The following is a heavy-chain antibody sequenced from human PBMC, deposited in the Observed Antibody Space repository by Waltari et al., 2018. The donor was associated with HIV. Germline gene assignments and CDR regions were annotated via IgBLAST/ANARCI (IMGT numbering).Heavy chain of an antibody. Sequence: EVQLVESGGGLVQPGGSLRLSCAASGFTVSSNYMSWVRQAPGKGLEWVSVIYSGGSTDYADSVKGRFTISRDNAKNTLYLQMNSLRAEDTAVYYCAREKGAITMVRGVLNYYYGMDVWGQGTTVTVSS. CDR3: AREKGAITMVRGVLNYYYGMDV. V-gene: IGHV3-66*01. J-gene: IGHJ6*02. CDR1: GFTVSSNY. CDR2: IYSGGST. D-gene: IGHD3-10*01.